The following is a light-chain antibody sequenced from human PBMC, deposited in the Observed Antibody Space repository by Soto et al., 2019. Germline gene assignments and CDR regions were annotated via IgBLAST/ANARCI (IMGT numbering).Light chain of an antibody. Sequence: QSALTQPASVSGSPGQSITISCTGTSSDVGGYNYVSRYQQHPGKAPKFMIYDVSNRPSGVSNRFSGAKSGNTASLTISGLKAEDEADYYCSSYTSSSTLDVVFGGGTQLTVL. CDR2: DVS. V-gene: IGLV2-14*01. CDR3: SSYTSSSTLDVV. CDR1: SSDVGGYNY. J-gene: IGLJ2*01.